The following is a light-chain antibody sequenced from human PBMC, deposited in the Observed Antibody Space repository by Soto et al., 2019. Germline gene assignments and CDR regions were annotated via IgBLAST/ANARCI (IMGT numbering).Light chain of an antibody. V-gene: IGLV3-21*02. CDR1: NIGAKG. Sequence: SYVLTKPPSVSVAPGQTASITCGGNNIGAKGVHWYQQKNPGQAPVLVVFDDRARPSAIPERFSGSNSGNTATLTISRVEAGDEADYYCQVWHSTSVRVFGGGTKLTVL. CDR2: DDR. CDR3: QVWHSTSVRV. J-gene: IGLJ2*01.